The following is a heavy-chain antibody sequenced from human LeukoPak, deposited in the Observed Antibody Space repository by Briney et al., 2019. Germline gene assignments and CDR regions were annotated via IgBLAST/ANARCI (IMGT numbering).Heavy chain of an antibody. CDR3: ARGDSSSWYIGNWFDP. V-gene: IGHV4-59*01. CDR1: GGSISSYY. Sequence: SETLSLTCTVSGGSISSYYWSWIRQPPGKGLEWIGYIYYSGSTNYNPSLKSRVTISVDTSKNQFSLKLSSVTAADTAVYYCARGDSSSWYIGNWFDPWGQGTLVTVSS. CDR2: IYYSGST. D-gene: IGHD6-13*01. J-gene: IGHJ5*02.